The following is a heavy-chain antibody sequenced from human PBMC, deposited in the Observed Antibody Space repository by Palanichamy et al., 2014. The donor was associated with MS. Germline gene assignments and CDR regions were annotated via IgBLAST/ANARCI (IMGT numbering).Heavy chain of an antibody. J-gene: IGHJ5*02. CDR2: IHYSGST. D-gene: IGHD3-10*01. V-gene: IGHV4-59*01. CDR1: GGSISSYY. Sequence: VQLQDRGPGLVKPSETLSLTCSVSGGSISSYYWSWIRQPPGKGLEWIGYIHYSGSTNYNPSLKSRVTMSVDTSKDQFSLKLSSVTAADTALYYCARVRAARSGVDPWGQGTLVTVSS. CDR3: ARVRAARSGVDP.